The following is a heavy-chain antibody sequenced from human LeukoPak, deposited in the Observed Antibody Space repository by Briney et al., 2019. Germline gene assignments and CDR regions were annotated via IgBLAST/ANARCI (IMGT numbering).Heavy chain of an antibody. CDR1: GFTFSSYW. J-gene: IGHJ4*02. V-gene: IGHV3-7*01. CDR2: IKQDGSEK. Sequence: GGSLRLSCAASGFTFSSYWMSWVRQAPGKGLEWVANIKQDGSEKYYVDSVKGRFTISRDNAKNSLYPQMNSLRAEDTAVYYCASERLWFGELGDDYWGQGTLVTVSS. CDR3: ASERLWFGELGDDY. D-gene: IGHD3-10*01.